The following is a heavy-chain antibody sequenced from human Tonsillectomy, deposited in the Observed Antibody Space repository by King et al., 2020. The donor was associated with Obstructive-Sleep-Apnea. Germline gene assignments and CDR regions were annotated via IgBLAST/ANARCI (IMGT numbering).Heavy chain of an antibody. D-gene: IGHD6-13*01. CDR2: IYYSGST. J-gene: IGHJ4*02. CDR3: ARQLSSSWSYFDY. CDR1: GGSISSSSYY. Sequence: LQLQESGPGLVKSSETLSLTCTVSGGSISSSSYYGDWIRQPPGKGLEWIGSIYYSGSTYYNPSLKSRVTISVDTAKNQFSLKVSAVTAADTAVYYCARQLSSSWSYFDYWGQGTLVTVSS. V-gene: IGHV4-39*07.